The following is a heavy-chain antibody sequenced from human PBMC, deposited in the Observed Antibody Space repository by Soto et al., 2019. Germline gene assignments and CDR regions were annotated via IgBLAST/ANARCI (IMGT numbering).Heavy chain of an antibody. CDR2: ISSSSSYI. CDR3: ARGHIVVVPAAPRAFDI. D-gene: IGHD2-2*01. J-gene: IGHJ3*02. V-gene: IGHV3-21*01. CDR1: GFTFSSYS. Sequence: AGGSLRLACAASGFTFSSYSMNWVRQAPGKGLEWVSSISSSSSYIYYADSVKGRFTISRDNAKNSLYLQMNSLRAEDTAVYYCARGHIVVVPAAPRAFDIWGQGTMVTVSS.